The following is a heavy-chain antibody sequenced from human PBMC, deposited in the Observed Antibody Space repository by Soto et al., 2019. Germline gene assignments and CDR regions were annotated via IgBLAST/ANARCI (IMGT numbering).Heavy chain of an antibody. Sequence: QVQLVESGGGVVQPGRSLRLSCAASGFTFSSHGMHWVRQAPGKGLEWVAVIWYDGSNKYYADSVKGRFTISRDNSQNTLYLQIDRLGAEGRGLFRLARVGKEEHVGHWGQGTLVTVSS. V-gene: IGHV3-33*01. CDR2: IWYDGSNK. CDR1: GFTFSSHG. CDR3: ARVGKEEHVGH. D-gene: IGHD2-21*01. J-gene: IGHJ4*02.